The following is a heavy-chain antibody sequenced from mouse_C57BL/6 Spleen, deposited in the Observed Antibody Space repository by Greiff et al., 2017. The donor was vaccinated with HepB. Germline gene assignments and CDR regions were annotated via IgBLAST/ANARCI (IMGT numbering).Heavy chain of an antibody. D-gene: IGHD1-1*01. J-gene: IGHJ2*01. V-gene: IGHV1-69*01. CDR2: IDPSDSYT. Sequence: QVQLQQPGAELVMPGASVKLSCKASGYTFTSYWMHWVKQRPGQGLEWIGEIDPSDSYTNYNQKFKGKSTLTVDKSSSTAYMQLSSLTSEDSAVYYCARDGYYGSSHYFDYWGQGTTLTVSS. CDR3: ARDGYYGSSHYFDY. CDR1: GYTFTSYW.